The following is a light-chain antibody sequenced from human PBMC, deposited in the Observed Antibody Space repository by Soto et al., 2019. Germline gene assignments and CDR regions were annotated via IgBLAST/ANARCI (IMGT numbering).Light chain of an antibody. CDR2: DAS. Sequence: EIVLTQSPGTLSLSPGERATLSCRASQSVSSSYLAWYQQKPGQAPRLLIYDASNRATGIPARFSGSGSGTDFTLTISSLMPEDFAVYYCQQRSNLITFGQGTRLEIK. V-gene: IGKV3D-20*02. CDR3: QQRSNLIT. J-gene: IGKJ5*01. CDR1: QSVSSSY.